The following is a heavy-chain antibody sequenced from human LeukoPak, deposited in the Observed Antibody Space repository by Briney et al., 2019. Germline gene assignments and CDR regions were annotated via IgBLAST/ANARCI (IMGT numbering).Heavy chain of an antibody. V-gene: IGHV3-30-3*01. D-gene: IGHD3-3*01. CDR2: ISYDGSNK. Sequence: GGSLRLSCAASGFTFSSYAMHWVRQAPGKGLEWVAVISYDGSNKYYADSVKGRFTISRDNSKNTLYLQMNSLRAEDTAVYYCARDDDFWSGYYDYWGQGTLFTVSS. J-gene: IGHJ4*02. CDR1: GFTFSSYA. CDR3: ARDDDFWSGYYDY.